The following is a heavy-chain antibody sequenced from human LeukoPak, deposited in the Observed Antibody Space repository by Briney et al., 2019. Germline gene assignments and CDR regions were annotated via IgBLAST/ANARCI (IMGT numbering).Heavy chain of an antibody. V-gene: IGHV3-74*01. CDR2: FNSDGIST. Sequence: GGSLRLSCAASGFTFSSYWMHWVRQAPGKGLVWVSRFNSDGISTSYADSVKGRFTISRDNAKNTLYLQMNSLRAEDTAVYYCARDYYDSSGYPFDYWGQGTLVTVSS. CDR3: ARDYYDSSGYPFDY. CDR1: GFTFSSYW. D-gene: IGHD3-22*01. J-gene: IGHJ4*02.